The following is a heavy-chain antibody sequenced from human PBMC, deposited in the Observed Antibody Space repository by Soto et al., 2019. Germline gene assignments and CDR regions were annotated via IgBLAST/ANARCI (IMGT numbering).Heavy chain of an antibody. CDR3: AKDAVPFNGQWDWFDS. D-gene: IGHD6-19*01. CDR1: GFIFSDYA. V-gene: IGHV3-23*01. Sequence: EVQLLESGGGLVQPGGSLRLSCAASGFIFSDYAMTWVRQAPGKGLEWVSGIGGGGSDTYYVDSVKGRFTISRDNSKNTLYLQMNSLRAEDTALYYCAKDAVPFNGQWDWFDSWGQGTLVTVSS. CDR2: IGGGGSDT. J-gene: IGHJ5*01.